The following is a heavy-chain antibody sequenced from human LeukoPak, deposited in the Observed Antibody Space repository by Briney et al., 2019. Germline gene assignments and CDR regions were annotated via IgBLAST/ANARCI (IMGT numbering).Heavy chain of an antibody. CDR2: INHSGST. D-gene: IGHD3-3*01. CDR1: GGSFSGFY. CDR3: ARAINYDFWSGYPDWFDP. J-gene: IGHJ5*02. Sequence: SETLSLTCVIYGGSFSGFYWNWIRQPPGKGLEWIGEINHSGSTNYNPSLKSRVTISVDTSKNQFSLKLSSVTAADTAVYYCARAINYDFWSGYPDWFDPWGQGTLVTVSS. V-gene: IGHV4-34*01.